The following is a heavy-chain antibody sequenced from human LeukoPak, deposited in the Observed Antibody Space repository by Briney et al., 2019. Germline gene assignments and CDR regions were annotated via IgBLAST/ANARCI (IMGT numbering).Heavy chain of an antibody. Sequence: GGSLRLSCAASGFTFSSYAMSWVRQAPGKGLEWVSAISGSGGSTYYADSVKGRLTISRDNSKNTLYLQMNSLRAEDTAVYYCAKGPVYTIFGVTFDYWGQGTLVTVSS. J-gene: IGHJ4*02. V-gene: IGHV3-23*01. CDR2: ISGSGGST. D-gene: IGHD3-3*01. CDR1: GFTFSSYA. CDR3: AKGPVYTIFGVTFDY.